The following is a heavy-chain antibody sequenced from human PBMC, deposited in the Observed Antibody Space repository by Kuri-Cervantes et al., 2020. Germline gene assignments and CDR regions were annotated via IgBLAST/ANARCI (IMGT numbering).Heavy chain of an antibody. CDR3: ARVGNYYYYGMDV. Sequence: GESLKISCAASGFTFSDYYMSWIRQAPGKGLEWVGRIKSKTDGGTTDYAAPVKGRFTISRDNSKNTLYLQMNSLRAEDTAVYYCARVGNYYYYGMDVWGQGTTVTVPS. CDR2: IKSKTDGGTT. J-gene: IGHJ6*02. D-gene: IGHD3-10*01. CDR1: GFTFSDYY. V-gene: IGHV3-15*01.